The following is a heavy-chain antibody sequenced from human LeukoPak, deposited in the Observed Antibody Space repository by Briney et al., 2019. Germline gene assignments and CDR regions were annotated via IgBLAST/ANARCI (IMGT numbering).Heavy chain of an antibody. J-gene: IGHJ4*02. CDR2: MNPNSGNT. CDR3: ARVIPDYGDYVFDY. CDR1: GYTFTSYD. Sequence: ASVKVSCKASGYTFTSYDINWVRQATGQGLEWMGWMNPNSGNTNYAQKLQGRVTMTTDTSTSTAYMELRSLRSDDTAVYYCARVIPDYGDYVFDYWGQGTLVTVSS. V-gene: IGHV1-18*01. D-gene: IGHD4-17*01.